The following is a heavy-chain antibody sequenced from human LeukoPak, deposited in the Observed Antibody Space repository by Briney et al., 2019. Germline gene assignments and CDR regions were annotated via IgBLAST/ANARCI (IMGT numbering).Heavy chain of an antibody. CDR2: ISSDGRDT. CDR3: ARDLRLAAAYYFDY. CDR1: GFTFTRNA. J-gene: IGHJ4*02. Sequence: GGSLRLSCAASGFTFTRNAMHWVRQAPGKGLEWVAVISSDGRDTHYVDSVRGRFTISRDNPKNTLYLQMNSLRTEDTAVYYWARDLRLAAAYYFDYVGQGPPVTVSS. V-gene: IGHV3-30*04. D-gene: IGHD6-13*01.